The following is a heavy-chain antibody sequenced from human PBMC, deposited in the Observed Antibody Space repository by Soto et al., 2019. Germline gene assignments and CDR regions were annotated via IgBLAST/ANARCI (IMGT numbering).Heavy chain of an antibody. CDR2: TYYRSKWYY. CDR1: GDSVPSNSAG. D-gene: IGHD1-26*01. V-gene: IGHV6-1*01. Sequence: QTLSLTCAITGDSVPSNSAGWSWVRQSPSRGLEWLGRTYYRSKWYYEYAVSVRGRITINPDTSKNQYSLQLNSVTPEDTAVYFCARGEQYSGRIFDYWGQGTLVTVSS. CDR3: ARGEQYSGRIFDY. J-gene: IGHJ4*01.